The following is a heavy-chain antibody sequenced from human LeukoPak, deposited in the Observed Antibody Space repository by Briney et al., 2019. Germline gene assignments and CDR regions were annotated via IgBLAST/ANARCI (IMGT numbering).Heavy chain of an antibody. Sequence: SETLSLTCAVYGGSFSGYYWSWIRQPPGKGLEWIGEINHSGSTNYNPSLKSRVTISVDTSKNQFSLKLSSMTAADTAVYYCASSEKDEVLRFLEWSPGFDYWGQGTLVTVSS. J-gene: IGHJ4*02. CDR2: INHSGST. V-gene: IGHV4-34*01. D-gene: IGHD3-3*01. CDR3: ASSEKDEVLRFLEWSPGFDY. CDR1: GGSFSGYY.